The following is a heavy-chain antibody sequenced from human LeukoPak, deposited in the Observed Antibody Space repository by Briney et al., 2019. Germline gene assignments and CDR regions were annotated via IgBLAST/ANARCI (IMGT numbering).Heavy chain of an antibody. CDR1: GGSFSGYY. J-gene: IGHJ4*02. CDR3: AISAGGLGFDY. Sequence: SETLSLTCAVYGGSFSGYYWSWIRQPLGKGLEWIGEINHSGSTNYNPSLKSRVTISVDTSKNQFSLKLSSVTAADTAVYYCAISAGGLGFDYWGQGTLVTVSS. CDR2: INHSGST. V-gene: IGHV4-34*01. D-gene: IGHD3-10*01.